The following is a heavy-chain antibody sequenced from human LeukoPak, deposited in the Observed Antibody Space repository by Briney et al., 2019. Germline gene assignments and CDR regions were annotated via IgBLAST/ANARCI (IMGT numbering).Heavy chain of an antibody. J-gene: IGHJ6*02. CDR1: GGSISSYY. CDR2: IYYSGST. Sequence: SETLSITCTVSGGSISSYYWSWIRQPPGKGLEWIGYIYYSGSTNYNPSLKSRVTISVDTSKNQFSLKLSSVTAADTAVYYCARDKGYSYGYYYYYGMDVWGQETTVTVSS. CDR3: ARDKGYSYGYYYYYGMDV. V-gene: IGHV4-59*01. D-gene: IGHD5-18*01.